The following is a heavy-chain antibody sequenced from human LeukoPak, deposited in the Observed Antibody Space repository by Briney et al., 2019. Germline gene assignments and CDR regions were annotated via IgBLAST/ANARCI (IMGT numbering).Heavy chain of an antibody. Sequence: RASVKVSCKASGYTLTGYYMHWVRQAPGQGLEWMGWINPNSGGTNYAQKFQGRVTMTRDTSISTAYMELSRLRSDDTAVYYCARGGLPSYYYYYMDVWGKGTTVTVSS. J-gene: IGHJ6*03. V-gene: IGHV1-2*02. CDR1: GYTLTGYY. CDR3: ARGGLPSYYYYYMDV. CDR2: INPNSGGT.